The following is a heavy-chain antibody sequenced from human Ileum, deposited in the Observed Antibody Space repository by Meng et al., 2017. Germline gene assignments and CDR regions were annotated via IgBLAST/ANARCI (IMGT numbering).Heavy chain of an antibody. Sequence: EVQLVESGGGLVQPRGSLRLSCAASEFTVSNNYMSWVRQAPGKGLEWVSLIYSGGNTKYADSVKGRFTISRDNSKNTLYLQMNSLRAEDTAVYYCAGHTELDCWGQGALVTVSS. CDR3: AGHTELDC. V-gene: IGHV3-66*04. CDR2: IYSGGNT. J-gene: IGHJ4*02. CDR1: EFTVSNNY.